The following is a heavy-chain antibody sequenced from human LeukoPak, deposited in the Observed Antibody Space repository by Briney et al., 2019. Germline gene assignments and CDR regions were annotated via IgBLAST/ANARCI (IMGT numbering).Heavy chain of an antibody. CDR3: ARLKLRFLGAFDP. V-gene: IGHV1-69*05. CDR2: IIPIFGTA. D-gene: IGHD3-3*01. Sequence: SVKVSCKASGGTFSSYAISWVRQAPGQGREWMGRIIPIFGTANYAQKFQGRVTITTDESTSTAYMELSSLRSEDTAVYYCARLKLRFLGAFDPWGQGTLVTVSS. CDR1: GGTFSSYA. J-gene: IGHJ5*02.